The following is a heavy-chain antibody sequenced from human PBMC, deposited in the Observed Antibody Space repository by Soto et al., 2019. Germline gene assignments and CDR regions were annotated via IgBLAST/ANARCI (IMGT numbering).Heavy chain of an antibody. D-gene: IGHD7-27*01. CDR1: GFTFDDYA. CDR3: AKAFTLGAFDI. CDR2: ISWNSGSI. V-gene: IGHV3-9*01. Sequence: GGSLRLSCAASGFTFDDYAMHWVRQAPGKGLEWVSGISWNSGSIGYADSVKGRFTISRDNAKNSLYLQMNSLRAEDTALYYCAKAFTLGAFDIWGQGTMVTVSS. J-gene: IGHJ3*02.